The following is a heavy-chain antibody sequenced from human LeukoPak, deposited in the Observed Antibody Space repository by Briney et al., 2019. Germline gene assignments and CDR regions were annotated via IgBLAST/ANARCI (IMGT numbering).Heavy chain of an antibody. D-gene: IGHD1-14*01. CDR1: GGSISSYY. Sequence: SETLSLTCTVSGGSISSYYWSWIRQPPGKGLEWIGYIYYSGSTNYNPSLKSRVTISVDTSKNQFSLKLSSVTAADTAVYYCARTGTPPYYYYYMDVWGKGTTVTVSS. J-gene: IGHJ6*03. CDR2: IYYSGST. V-gene: IGHV4-59*01. CDR3: ARTGTPPYYYYYMDV.